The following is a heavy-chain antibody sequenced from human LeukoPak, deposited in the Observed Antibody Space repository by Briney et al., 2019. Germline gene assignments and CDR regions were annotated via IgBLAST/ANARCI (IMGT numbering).Heavy chain of an antibody. CDR1: GFTFSSYT. D-gene: IGHD6-6*01. CDR2: ISGSGGST. J-gene: IGHJ4*02. CDR3: ARVEYSSSSTIYYFDY. V-gene: IGHV3-23*01. Sequence: GSLRLSCAASGFTFSSYTMSWVRQAPGKGLEWVSAISGSGGSTYYADSVKGRFTISRDNSKNTLYLQMNSLRAEDTAVYYCARVEYSSSSTIYYFDYWGQGTLVTVSS.